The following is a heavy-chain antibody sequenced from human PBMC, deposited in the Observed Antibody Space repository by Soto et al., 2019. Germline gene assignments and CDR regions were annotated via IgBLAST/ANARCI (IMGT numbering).Heavy chain of an antibody. CDR2: IKHTGDA. CDR1: GDSIKTETW. Sequence: SETLSLTCAVSGDSIKTETWWSWLRQLPGTGLEWIGEIKHTGDANANPALRSRVSMSVDRTKNQFFLNLRSVSAADTAVYFCAREGHLHWFDSWGQGTLVTVSS. V-gene: IGHV4-4*02. J-gene: IGHJ5*01. CDR3: AREGHLHWFDS.